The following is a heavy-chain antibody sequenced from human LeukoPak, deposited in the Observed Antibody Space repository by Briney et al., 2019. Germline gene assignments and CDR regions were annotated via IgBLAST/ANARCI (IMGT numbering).Heavy chain of an antibody. CDR2: INPNSGGT. V-gene: IGHV1-2*02. CDR1: GYTFTSYY. CDR3: ARGHGSYYYYMDV. D-gene: IGHD3-10*01. J-gene: IGHJ6*03. Sequence: ASVKVSCKASGYTFTSYYMHWVRQAPGQGLEWMGWINPNSGGTNYAQKFQGRVTMTRDTSISTAYMELSSLRSDDTAVYYCARGHGSYYYYMDVWGKGTTVTVSS.